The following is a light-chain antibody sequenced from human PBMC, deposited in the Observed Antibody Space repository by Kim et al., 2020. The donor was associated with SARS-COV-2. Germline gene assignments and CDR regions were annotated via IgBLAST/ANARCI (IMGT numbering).Light chain of an antibody. J-gene: IGKJ1*01. CDR3: QQHNGH. CDR1: QSITSG. CDR2: NVF. V-gene: IGKV1-5*03. Sequence: DIQMTQSPSTLSASVGDTVTITCRASQSITSGLAWYQQKPGKAPKLLIYNVFNLDSGVPSRFSGSGSGTQFTLTISSLQPDDFATYYCQQHNGHFGRGTKVDIK.